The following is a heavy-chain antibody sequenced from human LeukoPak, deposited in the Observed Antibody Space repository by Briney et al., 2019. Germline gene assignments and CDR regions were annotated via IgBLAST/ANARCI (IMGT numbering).Heavy chain of an antibody. CDR1: GFTFSTYW. D-gene: IGHD6-19*01. CDR3: ASSKGLAHLDY. V-gene: IGHV3-7*01. CDR2: IKQDGSDK. J-gene: IGHJ4*02. Sequence: AGGSLRLSCAASGFTFSTYWMSWVRQAPGKGLEWVANIKQDGSDKYYVGSVRGRFTISRDNAKNSLYLQMNSLRAEDTAVYYCASSKGLAHLDYWGQGTLVTVSS.